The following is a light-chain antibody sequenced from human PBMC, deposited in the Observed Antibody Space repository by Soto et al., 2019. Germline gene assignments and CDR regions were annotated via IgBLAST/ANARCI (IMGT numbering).Light chain of an antibody. CDR2: LGS. CDR1: QSLLHSDGFNY. V-gene: IGKV2-28*01. CDR3: MQVLQTPF. Sequence: DIVMTQSPLSLPVTPGEPASISCRSSQSLLHSDGFNYLDWYLQKPGQSPQLLIYLGSNRAPGVPDRFSGSGSGTDFTLKISRVEAEDVGVYYCMQVLQTPFFGPGTKVEI. J-gene: IGKJ3*01.